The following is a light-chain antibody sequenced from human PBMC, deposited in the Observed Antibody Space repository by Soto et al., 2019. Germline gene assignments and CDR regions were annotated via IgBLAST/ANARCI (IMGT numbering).Light chain of an antibody. CDR2: KAS. J-gene: IGKJ2*02. CDR3: QQYDAYPWT. CDR1: QSVGSW. Sequence: DIQMTQSPSTLSASVGDRVTITCRASQSVGSWLAWYQQKPGKAPKYLIYKASILESRVPSRFSGSGSGTEFTLTISRLQPDDFATYYCQQYDAYPWTFGQGTKQDFK. V-gene: IGKV1-5*03.